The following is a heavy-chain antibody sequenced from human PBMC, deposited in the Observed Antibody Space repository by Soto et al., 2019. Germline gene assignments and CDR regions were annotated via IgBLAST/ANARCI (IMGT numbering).Heavy chain of an antibody. CDR1: GGSFSGYY. J-gene: IGHJ5*02. V-gene: IGHV4-34*01. Sequence: PSETLSLTCAVYGGSFSGYYWSWIRQTPGKGLEWIGEIDHSGSIKYNPSLESRVSISLDTSRNQFSLKVDSVTAADTALYYCCRRAPEGFDPWGQGTLVTVS. CDR2: IDHSGSI. CDR3: CRRAPEGFDP.